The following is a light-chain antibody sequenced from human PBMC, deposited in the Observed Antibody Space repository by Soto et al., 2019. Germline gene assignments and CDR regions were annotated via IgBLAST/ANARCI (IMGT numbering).Light chain of an antibody. J-gene: IGKJ1*01. CDR2: DAS. CDR1: QRVTSSY. Sequence: ETLLTQSPGTLSLSPGERATLTCRASQRVTSSYLAWYQQKPGQAPRLLIFDASSRPTGIPDRFSGSGSGTDFILTISRLEPEDSAVYFCQQYGSSPETFGQGTKVEI. CDR3: QQYGSSPET. V-gene: IGKV3-20*01.